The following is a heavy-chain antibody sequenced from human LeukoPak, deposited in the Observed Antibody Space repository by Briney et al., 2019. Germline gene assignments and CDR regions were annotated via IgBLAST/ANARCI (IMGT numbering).Heavy chain of an antibody. D-gene: IGHD3-3*01. CDR1: GGSISSSSYY. CDR3: ARQTRFLEWLPTKWYDP. V-gene: IGHV4-39*01. CDR2: IYYSAST. J-gene: IGHJ5*02. Sequence: SETLSLTCTVSGGSISSSSYYWGWIRPPPGKGLEWIGSIYYSASTYYNPSLKSRVTIFVDTSKNQFSLKLSSVTAADTAVYYCARQTRFLEWLPTKWYDPWGQGTLVTVSS.